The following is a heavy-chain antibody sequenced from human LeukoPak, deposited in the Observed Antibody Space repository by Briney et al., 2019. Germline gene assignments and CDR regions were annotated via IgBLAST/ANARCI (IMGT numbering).Heavy chain of an antibody. D-gene: IGHD2-8*02. J-gene: IGHJ5*02. CDR2: IYPGDSDT. CDR1: GYSFPDYW. V-gene: IGHV5-51*01. Sequence: GESLKISRKGSGYSFPDYWIGWVRQMPGKGLEWIGIIYPGDSDTKYSPSFQGQVTISADRSISTAYLQWSSLKASDTAIYYCARRGTGTYGSWFDAWGQGTLVTVSS. CDR3: ARRGTGTYGSWFDA.